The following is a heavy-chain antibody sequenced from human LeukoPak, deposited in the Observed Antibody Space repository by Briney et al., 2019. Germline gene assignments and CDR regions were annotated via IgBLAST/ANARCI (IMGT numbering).Heavy chain of an antibody. CDR1: GFTFSSYD. V-gene: IGHV3-13*01. J-gene: IGHJ3*02. CDR2: IGTAGDT. D-gene: IGHD3-9*01. Sequence: GGSLRLSCAASGFTFSSYDMHWVRQATGKGLEWVSAIGTAGDTYYPGSVKGRFTISRENAKNSLYPQMNSLRAGDTAVYYCAREGYDILTGSYDAFDIWGQGTMVTVSS. CDR3: AREGYDILTGSYDAFDI.